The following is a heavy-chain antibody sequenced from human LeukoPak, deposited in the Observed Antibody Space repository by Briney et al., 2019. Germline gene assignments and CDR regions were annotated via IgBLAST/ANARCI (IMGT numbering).Heavy chain of an antibody. CDR2: IYYSGST. D-gene: IGHD4-17*01. CDR3: ARLTTVTTGNYFDY. Sequence: SQTLSLTCTVSGGSISSGGYYWSWIRQHPGEGLEWIGYIYYSGSTYYNPSLKSRVTISVDTSKNQFSLKLSSVTAADTAVYYCARLTTVTTGNYFDYWGQGTLVTVSS. J-gene: IGHJ4*02. V-gene: IGHV4-31*03. CDR1: GGSISSGGYY.